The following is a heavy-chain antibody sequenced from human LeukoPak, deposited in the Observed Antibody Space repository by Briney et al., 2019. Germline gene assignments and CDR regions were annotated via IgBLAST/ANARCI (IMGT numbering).Heavy chain of an antibody. V-gene: IGHV3-7*01. Sequence: GGSLRLSCAASGFTFSSYWMSWVRQAPGKGLEWVANIKQDGSEKYYVDSVKGRFTISRDNTKNSLYLQMNSLRAEDTAVYYCARADRSSWFYFDYWGQGTLVTVSS. CDR2: IKQDGSEK. CDR3: ARADRSSWFYFDY. D-gene: IGHD6-13*01. CDR1: GFTFSSYW. J-gene: IGHJ4*02.